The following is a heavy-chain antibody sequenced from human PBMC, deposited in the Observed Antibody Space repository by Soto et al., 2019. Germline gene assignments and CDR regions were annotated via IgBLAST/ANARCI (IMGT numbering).Heavy chain of an antibody. CDR3: AHRAGVAATGGAFSV. CDR2: IYWNDNK. CDR1: GFSLTTSGAG. D-gene: IGHD6-13*01. V-gene: IGHV2-5*01. Sequence: QITLKESGPTLVRPTQTLTLTCTFSGFSLTTSGAGVAWIRQPPGKALEWLAVIYWNDNKRYSPSLRSSLTITKDTSKNQVVLTMTSMAPVDTATYYCAHRAGVAATGGAFSVWGQGTLVTVSS. J-gene: IGHJ3*01.